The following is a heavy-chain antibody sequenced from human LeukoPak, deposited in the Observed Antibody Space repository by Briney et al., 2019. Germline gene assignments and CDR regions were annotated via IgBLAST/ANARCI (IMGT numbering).Heavy chain of an antibody. V-gene: IGHV3-30*04. CDR2: ISYDGSNK. D-gene: IGHD3/OR15-3a*01. Sequence: GGSLRLSCAASGFTFSSYAMHWVRQAPGKGLEWVAVISYDGSNKYYADSVKGRFTISRDNAKNSLYLQMNSLRAEDTAVYYCARRTGVRLTYHFDYWGQGTLVTVSS. CDR3: ARRTGVRLTYHFDY. J-gene: IGHJ4*02. CDR1: GFTFSSYA.